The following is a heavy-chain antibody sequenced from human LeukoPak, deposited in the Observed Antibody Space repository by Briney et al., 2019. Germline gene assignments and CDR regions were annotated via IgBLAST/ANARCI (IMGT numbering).Heavy chain of an antibody. D-gene: IGHD3/OR15-3a*01. V-gene: IGHV3-9*01. CDR1: GFTFDDYA. Sequence: GGSLRLSCAASGFTFDDYAMHWVRQAPGKGLEWVSGISWNSGSIGYADSVKGRFTISRDNAKNSLYLQMNSLRAEDTAVYYCATDWFPDYWGQGTLVTVSS. J-gene: IGHJ4*02. CDR2: ISWNSGSI. CDR3: ATDWFPDY.